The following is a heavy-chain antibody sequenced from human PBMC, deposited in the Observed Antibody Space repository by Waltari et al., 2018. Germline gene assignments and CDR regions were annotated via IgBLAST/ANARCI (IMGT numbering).Heavy chain of an antibody. CDR1: GYRFTRYH. J-gene: IGHJ6*02. CDR2: HNPRPGGP. D-gene: IGHD3-16*01. Sequence: QVQLVQSGAEVKRPGASVNVSCKASGYRFTRYHIHWVRQAPGQGLEWVGIHNPRPGGPTYAQKFQDRVTMARDTSTRTVYMELARLTSDDTAVYYCARDYADSETLYYSGMDVWGQGTMVTVSS. V-gene: IGHV1-46*01. CDR3: ARDYADSETLYYSGMDV.